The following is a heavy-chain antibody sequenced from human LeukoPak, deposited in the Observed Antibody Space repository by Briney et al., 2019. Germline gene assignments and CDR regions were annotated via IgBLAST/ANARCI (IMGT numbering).Heavy chain of an antibody. CDR3: AESSPTFGSGSYYNSYFDY. V-gene: IGHV3-23*01. CDR2: ISGSGGST. CDR1: GFTFSSYA. Sequence: GGSLRLSCAASGFTFSSYAMSWVRQAPGKGLEWVSAISGSGGSTYYADSVKGRFTISRDNSKNTLYLQMNSLRAEDTAVYYCAESSPTFGSGSYYNSYFDYWGQGTLVTVSS. D-gene: IGHD3-10*01. J-gene: IGHJ4*02.